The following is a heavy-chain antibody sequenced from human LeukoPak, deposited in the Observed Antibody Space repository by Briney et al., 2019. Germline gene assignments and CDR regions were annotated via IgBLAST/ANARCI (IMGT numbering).Heavy chain of an antibody. CDR2: MNQSGRA. J-gene: IGHJ2*01. Sequence: SETLSLTCAVYGASFSNYYWGWVRQPPGKGREWIGEMNQSGRANYNPSLKSRVTLSVDTSKNQFSLQLDSVTAADTAVYYCARGGGAARPRYFDLWGRGTLVTVSS. CDR3: ARGGGAARPRYFDL. D-gene: IGHD6-6*01. V-gene: IGHV4-34*01. CDR1: GASFSNYY.